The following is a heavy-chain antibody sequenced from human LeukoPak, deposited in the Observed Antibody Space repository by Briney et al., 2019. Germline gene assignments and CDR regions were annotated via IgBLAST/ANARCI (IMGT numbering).Heavy chain of an antibody. V-gene: IGHV3-15*01. Sequence: GGSLRLSCAASGFTFSNAWMSWVRQAPGKGLEWVGRIKSKTDGGTTDYAAPVKGRFTISRDDSKNTLYLRMNSLKTEDTAVYYCTTLQGTMVRGVIITYFDYWGQGTLVTVSS. CDR1: GFTFSNAW. J-gene: IGHJ4*02. CDR2: IKSKTDGGTT. D-gene: IGHD3-10*01. CDR3: TTLQGTMVRGVIITYFDY.